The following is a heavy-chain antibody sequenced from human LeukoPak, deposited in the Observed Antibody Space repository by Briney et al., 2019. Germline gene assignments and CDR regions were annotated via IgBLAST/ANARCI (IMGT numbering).Heavy chain of an antibody. D-gene: IGHD4-11*01. Sequence: GGSLRLSCAASGFTFSSYAMHWVRQAPGKGLEWVAVISYDGSNKYYADSVKGRFTISRDNSKNTLYLQMNSLRAEDTAVYYCASGGDFMTTGNSDYWGQGTLVTVSS. CDR1: GFTFSSYA. V-gene: IGHV3-30*14. CDR3: ASGGDFMTTGNSDY. CDR2: ISYDGSNK. J-gene: IGHJ4*02.